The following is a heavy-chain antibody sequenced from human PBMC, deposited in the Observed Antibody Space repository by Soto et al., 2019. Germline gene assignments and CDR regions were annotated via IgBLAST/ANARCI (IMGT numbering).Heavy chain of an antibody. V-gene: IGHV4-30-2*01. CDR1: GGSISSGGYS. J-gene: IGHJ6*02. D-gene: IGHD4-17*01. CDR3: ARAHYGDYGYGMDV. CDR2: IYHSGST. Sequence: SETRSLTCAVSGGSISSGGYSGSWIRQPPGKGLEWIGYIYHSGSTYYNPSLKSRVTISVDRSKNQFSLKLSSVTAADTAVYYCARAHYGDYGYGMDVWGQGTTVTVS.